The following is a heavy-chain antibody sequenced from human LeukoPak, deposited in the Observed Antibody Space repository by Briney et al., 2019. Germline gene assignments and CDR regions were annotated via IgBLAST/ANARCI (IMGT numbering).Heavy chain of an antibody. J-gene: IGHJ4*02. V-gene: IGHV1-2*02. D-gene: IGHD2/OR15-2a*01. CDR1: GFTFTYHY. Sequence: ASMKVYCKSYGFTFTYHYIHWVRQGPGQGLEWLGYIGPHSTFTSSPQEFQGRVTMTRDASMSTAYMELTRLTSDDTAVYYCVREGEGPLSKDFDYWGQGTLVTVSS. CDR2: IGPHSTFT. CDR3: VREGEGPLSKDFDY.